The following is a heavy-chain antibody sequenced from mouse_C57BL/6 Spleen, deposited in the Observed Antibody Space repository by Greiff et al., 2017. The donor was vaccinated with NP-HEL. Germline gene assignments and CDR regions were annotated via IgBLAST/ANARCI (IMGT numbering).Heavy chain of an antibody. CDR1: GYAFSSSW. CDR2: IYPGDGDT. V-gene: IGHV1-82*01. Sequence: VQLQQSGPELVKPGASVKISCKASGYAFSSSWMHWVKQRPGQGLEWIGRIYPGDGDTNYNGKFKGKATLTADKSSSTAYRQLSSLTSEDSAVYFGARSGYCGSSPYYFDYWGQGTTLTVSS. CDR3: ARSGYCGSSPYYFDY. D-gene: IGHD1-1*01. J-gene: IGHJ2*01.